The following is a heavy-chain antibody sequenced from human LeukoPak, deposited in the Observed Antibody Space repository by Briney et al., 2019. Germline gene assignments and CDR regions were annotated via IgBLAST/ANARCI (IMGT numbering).Heavy chain of an antibody. CDR3: ARLARRYCSSTSCRDAFDI. CDR1: GGSISSSSYY. J-gene: IGHJ3*02. CDR2: IYYSGST. D-gene: IGHD2-2*01. V-gene: IGHV4-39*01. Sequence: SETLSLTCTVSGGSISSSSYYWGWIRQPPGKGLEWIGRIYYSGSTYYNPSLKSRVTISVDTSKNQFSLKLSSVTAADTAVYYCARLARRYCSSTSCRDAFDIWGQGTMVTVSS.